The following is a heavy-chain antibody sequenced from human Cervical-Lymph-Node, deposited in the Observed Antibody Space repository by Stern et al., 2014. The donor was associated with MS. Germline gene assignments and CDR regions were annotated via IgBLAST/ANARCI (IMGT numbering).Heavy chain of an antibody. CDR3: ARDSYPEVASPY. CDR2: IIPILGIA. D-gene: IGHD1-14*01. J-gene: IGHJ4*02. Sequence: DQLVESGAEVKKPGSSVKVSCKASGGTFSSYTISWVRQAPGQGLEWMGRIIPILGIANYAQKFQGRVTITADTSTSTAYRELSSLRSEDTAVYYCARDSYPEVASPYWGQGTLVTVSS. V-gene: IGHV1-69*04. CDR1: GGTFSSYT.